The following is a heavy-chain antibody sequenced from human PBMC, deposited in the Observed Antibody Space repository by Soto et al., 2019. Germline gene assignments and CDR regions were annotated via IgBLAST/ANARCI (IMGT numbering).Heavy chain of an antibody. Sequence: PGGSLRLSCAASGFTVSSNYMSWVRQAPGKGLEWVSVIYSGGSTYYADSVKGRFTISRDNSKNTLYLQMNSLRAEDTVVYYCARNYYDSGGGFDYWGQGTLVTVSS. V-gene: IGHV3-53*01. CDR2: IYSGGST. J-gene: IGHJ4*02. D-gene: IGHD3-22*01. CDR1: GFTVSSNY. CDR3: ARNYYDSGGGFDY.